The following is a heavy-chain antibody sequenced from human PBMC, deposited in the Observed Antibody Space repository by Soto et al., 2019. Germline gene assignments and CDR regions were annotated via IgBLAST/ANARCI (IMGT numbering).Heavy chain of an antibody. D-gene: IGHD4-17*01. J-gene: IGHJ6*02. V-gene: IGHV1-69*13. Sequence: EASVKVSCKASGGTFSSYAISWVRQAPGQGHEWMGGIIPIFGTANYAQKFQGRVTITADESTSTAYMELSSLRSEDTAVYYCARDRNGDYDYYYYGMDVWGQGTTVTVSS. CDR3: ARDRNGDYDYYYYGMDV. CDR2: IIPIFGTA. CDR1: GGTFSSYA.